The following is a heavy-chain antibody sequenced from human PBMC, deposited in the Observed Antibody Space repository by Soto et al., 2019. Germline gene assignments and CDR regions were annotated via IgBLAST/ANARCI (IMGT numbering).Heavy chain of an antibody. D-gene: IGHD2-15*01. CDR2: ISGSGGST. V-gene: IGHV3-23*01. J-gene: IGHJ4*02. CDR1: GFTFSSYA. CDR3: AKNVEGVIVVVVAVRD. Sequence: EVQPLESGGGLVQPGGSLRLSCAASGFTFSSYAKSWVRQAPGKGLEWVSAISGSGGSTYYADSVKGRFTISRDNSKNTLYLQMNSLRAEDTAVYYCAKNVEGVIVVVVAVRDWGQGTLVTVSS.